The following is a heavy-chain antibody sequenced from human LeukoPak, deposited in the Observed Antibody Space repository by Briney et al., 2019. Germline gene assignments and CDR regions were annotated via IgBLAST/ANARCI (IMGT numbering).Heavy chain of an antibody. CDR1: GFTFGDYA. V-gene: IGHV3-49*04. J-gene: IGHJ6*02. CDR3: TRGHRPTAMDV. Sequence: PGGSLRLSCTASGFTFGDYAMSWVRQAPGKGLEWVGFIRSKAYGGTTEHAASVKGRFTISRDDSKSIAYLQMNSLKTEDTALYYCTRGHRPTAMDVWGQGTTVTVSS. CDR2: IRSKAYGGTT.